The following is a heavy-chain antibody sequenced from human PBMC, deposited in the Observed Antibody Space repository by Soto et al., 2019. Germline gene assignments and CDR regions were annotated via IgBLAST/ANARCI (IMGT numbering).Heavy chain of an antibody. J-gene: IGHJ5*02. CDR1: GGSFSGYY. Sequence: QVQLQQWGAGLLKPSETLSLTCAVYGGSFSGYYWSWIRQPPGKGLGWIGEINHRGSTNYNPSLKSRVTLSVDTSKNQFSLKLSSVTAADTAVYYCARDRYCSGGSCYKNNNWCDPWGQGTLVTVSS. CDR2: INHRGST. CDR3: ARDRYCSGGSCYKNNNWCDP. D-gene: IGHD2-15*01. V-gene: IGHV4-34*01.